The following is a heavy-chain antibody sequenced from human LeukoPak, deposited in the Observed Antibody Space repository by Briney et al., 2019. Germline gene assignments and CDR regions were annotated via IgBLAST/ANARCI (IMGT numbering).Heavy chain of an antibody. V-gene: IGHV4-4*07. CDR3: ARDPLRSSFDP. J-gene: IGHJ5*02. CDR2: LHNSGST. CDR1: GDSINTNN. D-gene: IGHD6-13*01. Sequence: SETLSLTCTVSGDSINTNNHWAWIRQPAGKGLEWIGRLHNSGSTDYNPSLQSRVTISVDTSKNQFSLKMTSATAADTAVYFCARDPLRSSFDPWGQGILVTVSS.